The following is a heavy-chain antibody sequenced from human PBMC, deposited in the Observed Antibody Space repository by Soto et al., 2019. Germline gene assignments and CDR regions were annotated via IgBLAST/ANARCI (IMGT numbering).Heavy chain of an antibody. D-gene: IGHD7-27*01. Sequence: KPSETLSLTCIVSGDSVTSGSYYWTWLRQPPGKGLEWIGYISYTGRTKYNPSLQSRVAISVDTSKSDFSLNLSSVTAADTAVYFCAREWGLLPYYVMNVWGHGTAVTVSS. CDR3: AREWGLLPYYVMNV. J-gene: IGHJ6*02. CDR2: ISYTGRT. V-gene: IGHV4-61*03. CDR1: GDSVTSGSYY.